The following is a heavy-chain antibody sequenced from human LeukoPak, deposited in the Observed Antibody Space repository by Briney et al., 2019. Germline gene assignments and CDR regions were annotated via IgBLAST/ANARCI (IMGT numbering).Heavy chain of an antibody. D-gene: IGHD6-19*01. CDR3: ARGPWIAVAGPDLDY. CDR2: INPNSGGT. Sequence: ASVKVSCKASGYTFTSYGISWVRPAPGQGLEWMGWINPNSGGTNYAQKFQGRVTMTRDTSISTAYMELSRLRSDDTAVYYCARGPWIAVAGPDLDYWGQGTLVTVSS. J-gene: IGHJ4*02. V-gene: IGHV1-2*02. CDR1: GYTFTSYG.